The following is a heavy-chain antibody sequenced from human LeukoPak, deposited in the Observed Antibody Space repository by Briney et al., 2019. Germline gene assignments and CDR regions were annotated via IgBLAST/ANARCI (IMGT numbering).Heavy chain of an antibody. CDR1: GGSITSTNY. J-gene: IGHJ4*02. CDR2: VNLQGST. V-gene: IGHV4-4*02. CDR3: AREGGPYRPLDY. Sequence: SEPVSLLCGVSGGSITSTNYWTWVRQPPGKGLEWIGEVNLQGSTNYNPSLMGRVALSVDMSENHISLQWTSVTAADTAVYYCAREGGPYRPLDYSGQGTLVTVSS.